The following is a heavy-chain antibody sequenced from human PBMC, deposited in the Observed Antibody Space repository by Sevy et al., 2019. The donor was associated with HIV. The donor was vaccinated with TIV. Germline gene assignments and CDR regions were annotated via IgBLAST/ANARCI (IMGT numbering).Heavy chain of an antibody. J-gene: IGHJ4*02. CDR2: ISYDGSNK. V-gene: IGHV3-30*18. Sequence: GGSLRLSCAASGFTFSSYGMHWVRQAPGKGLEWVAVISYDGSNKYYADSVKGRFTISRDNSKNTLYLQMNSLRAEDTAVYYCWKDVRSGYTRLFDYWGQGTLVTVSS. CDR3: WKDVRSGYTRLFDY. CDR1: GFTFSSYG. D-gene: IGHD6-13*01.